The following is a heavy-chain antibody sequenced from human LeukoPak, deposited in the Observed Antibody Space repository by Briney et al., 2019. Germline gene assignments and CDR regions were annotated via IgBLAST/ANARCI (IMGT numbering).Heavy chain of an antibody. CDR3: AKTEQFDD. CDR2: ISDSGTVT. J-gene: IGHJ4*02. V-gene: IGHV3-23*01. Sequence: GGSLRLSCAAAGFTFSSYAMSWVRQAPGKGLEWVSSISDSGTVTWYADSVKGRFSISRDNSKNTQYLQMNSLRVEDTAIYYCAKTEQFDDWGQGSLVTVSS. D-gene: IGHD1/OR15-1a*01. CDR1: GFTFSSYA.